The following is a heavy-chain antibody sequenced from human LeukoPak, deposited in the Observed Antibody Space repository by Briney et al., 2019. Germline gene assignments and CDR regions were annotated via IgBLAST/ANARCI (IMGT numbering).Heavy chain of an antibody. CDR3: ARAADTAMVQSSFDY. Sequence: PGGSLRLSCAASGFTFSSCSMNWVRQAPGKGLEWVSSISSSSSYIYYADSVKGRFTISRDNAKNSLYLQMNSLRAEDTAVYYCARAADTAMVQSSFDYWGQGTLVTVSS. V-gene: IGHV3-21*01. J-gene: IGHJ4*02. D-gene: IGHD5-18*01. CDR1: GFTFSSCS. CDR2: ISSSSSYI.